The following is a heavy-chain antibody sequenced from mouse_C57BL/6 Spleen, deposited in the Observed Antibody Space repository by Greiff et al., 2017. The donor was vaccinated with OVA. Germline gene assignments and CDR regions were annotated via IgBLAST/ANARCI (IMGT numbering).Heavy chain of an antibody. V-gene: IGHV1-9*01. J-gene: IGHJ4*01. CDR3: ARGDYYGSSGHYYAMDY. CDR2: ILPGSGST. D-gene: IGHD1-1*01. Sequence: VQLQQSGAELMKPGASVKLSCKATGYTFTGYWIEWVKQRPGHGLEWIGEILPGSGSTNYNEKFKGKATFTADTSSNTAYMQLSSLTTEDSAIYYCARGDYYGSSGHYYAMDYWGQGTSVTVSS. CDR1: GYTFTGYW.